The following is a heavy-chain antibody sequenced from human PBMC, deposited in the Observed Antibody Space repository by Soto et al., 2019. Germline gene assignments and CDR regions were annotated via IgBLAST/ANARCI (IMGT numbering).Heavy chain of an antibody. J-gene: IGHJ6*02. CDR1: GLNFGLSF. V-gene: IGHV3-23*01. Sequence: GGSLRLSCAASGLNFGLSFMIWMRQRPGKGLEWVSGFGGGAGRTFYADSVKGRCTISRDTSKDTLFLQLNSLTAEDTGVYYCAKSRSSFFYYGLDVWGQGTTVTVSS. CDR2: FGGGAGRT. D-gene: IGHD3-10*01. CDR3: AKSRSSFFYYGLDV.